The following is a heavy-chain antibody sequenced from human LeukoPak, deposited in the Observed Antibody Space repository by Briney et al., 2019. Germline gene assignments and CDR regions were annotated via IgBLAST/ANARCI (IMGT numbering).Heavy chain of an antibody. CDR2: INPSGGST. CDR1: GYTFTSYY. CDR3: ARGPPDSERVRRLSHYDY. V-gene: IGHV1-46*01. Sequence: ASVKVSCKASGYTFTSYYMHWVRQAPGQGLEWMGIINPSGGSTSYAQKFQGRVTMTRDTSTSTVYMELSSLRSEDTAVYYCARGPPDSERVRRLSHYDYWGQGTLVTVSS. J-gene: IGHJ4*02. D-gene: IGHD3-16*01.